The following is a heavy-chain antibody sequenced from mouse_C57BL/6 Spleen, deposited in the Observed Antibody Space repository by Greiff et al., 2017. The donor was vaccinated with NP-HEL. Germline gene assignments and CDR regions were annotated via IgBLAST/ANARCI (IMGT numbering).Heavy chain of an antibody. CDR3: ARKTGTGYFDV. D-gene: IGHD4-1*01. J-gene: IGHJ1*03. Sequence: EVKLVESGGGLVKPGGSLKLSCAASGFTFSDYGMHWVRQAPEKGLEWVAYISSGSSTIYYADTVKGRFTISRDNAKNTLFLQMTSLRSEDTAMYYCARKTGTGYFDVRGTGTTVTVSS. CDR2: ISSGSSTI. CDR1: GFTFSDYG. V-gene: IGHV5-17*01.